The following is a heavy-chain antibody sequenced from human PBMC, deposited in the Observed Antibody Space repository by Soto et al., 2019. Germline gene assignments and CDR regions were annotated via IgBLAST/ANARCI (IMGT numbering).Heavy chain of an antibody. CDR3: ARAPQTVAGAGIWY. V-gene: IGHV1-18*04. D-gene: IGHD6-13*01. Sequence: GASVKVSCKASGYTFTSYGISWVRQAPGQGLEWMGWISGYNGDTNYAQKPQGRVTMTTDTSTSTAYMELRSLRSDDTAVYYCARAPQTVAGAGIWYWGQGTLVTVSS. CDR2: ISGYNGDT. J-gene: IGHJ4*02. CDR1: GYTFTSYG.